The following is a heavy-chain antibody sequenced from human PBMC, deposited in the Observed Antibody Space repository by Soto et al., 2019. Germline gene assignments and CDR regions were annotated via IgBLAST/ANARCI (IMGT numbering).Heavy chain of an antibody. CDR1: VFTFISYA. CDR2: ISYDGSNK. CDR3: ARDVDGSYYFDY. Sequence: LRLSCAASVFTFISYAMHWVRQAQGKGLEWVAVISYDGSNKYYADSVKGRFTISRDNSKNTLYLQMNSLRAEDTAVYYCARDVDGSYYFDYWGQGTLVTVS. J-gene: IGHJ4*02. D-gene: IGHD2-15*01. V-gene: IGHV3-30-3*01.